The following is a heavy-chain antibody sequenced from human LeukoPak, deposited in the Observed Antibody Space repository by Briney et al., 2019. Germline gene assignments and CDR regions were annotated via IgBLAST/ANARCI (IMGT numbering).Heavy chain of an antibody. CDR2: IGGRGGST. J-gene: IGHJ4*02. D-gene: IGHD3-22*01. Sequence: GGSLRLSCAASGFRFSDYTMTWVRQAPGKGPEWVSAIGGRGGSTYYADSVKGRFTISRDNSKNTLYLQMNSLRAEDTAVYYCANDGYYYDSNGYPSPIDYWGQGTLVTVSS. CDR3: ANDGYYYDSNGYPSPIDY. V-gene: IGHV3-23*01. CDR1: GFRFSDYT.